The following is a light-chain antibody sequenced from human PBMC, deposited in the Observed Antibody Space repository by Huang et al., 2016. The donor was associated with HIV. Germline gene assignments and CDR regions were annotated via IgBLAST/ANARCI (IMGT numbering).Light chain of an antibody. CDR3: EQYNNWPPGWT. CDR2: CAS. J-gene: IGKJ1*01. V-gene: IGKV3-15*01. CDR1: QSVSSN. Sequence: EIVMTQSPDTLSVSPGERATLSCRASQSVSSNLAWYQHKPGQAPRLLIYCASTRATGIPARFGGSGSGTEFTLTITSLQSEDSAVYYCEQYNNWPPGWTFGQGTKVEIK.